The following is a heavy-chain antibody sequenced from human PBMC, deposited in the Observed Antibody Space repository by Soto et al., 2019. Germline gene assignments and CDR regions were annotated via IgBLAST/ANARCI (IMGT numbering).Heavy chain of an antibody. CDR3: ARMELAKIFDY. J-gene: IGHJ4*02. V-gene: IGHV4-59*01. D-gene: IGHD1-26*01. Sequence: QVQLQESGPGLVKPSETLSLTCTVSGGSISSYYWSWIRQPPGKGLEWIGYIYYSGSTNYNPSRKSRVTISVDTSKNQFSLKLSSVTAADTAVYYCARMELAKIFDYWGQGTLVTVSS. CDR1: GGSISSYY. CDR2: IYYSGST.